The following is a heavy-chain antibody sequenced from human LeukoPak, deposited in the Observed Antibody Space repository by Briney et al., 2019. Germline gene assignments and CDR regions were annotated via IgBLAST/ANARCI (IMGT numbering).Heavy chain of an antibody. V-gene: IGHV3-33*01. CDR1: GFTFSSYG. J-gene: IGHJ4*02. Sequence: GGSLRLSCAASGFTFSSYGMHWVRQAPGKGLEWVAVIWYDGSNKYYADSVKGRFTISRDNSKNTLYLQMNSLRAEDTAVYYCARDQDIVVVPAAEHYFDYWGQGTLVTVSS. D-gene: IGHD2-2*01. CDR2: IWYDGSNK. CDR3: ARDQDIVVVPAAEHYFDY.